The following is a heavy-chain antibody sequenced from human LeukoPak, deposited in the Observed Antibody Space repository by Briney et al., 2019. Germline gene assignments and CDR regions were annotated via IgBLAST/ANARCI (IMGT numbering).Heavy chain of an antibody. CDR2: IKQDGSEK. V-gene: IGHV3-7*03. J-gene: IGHJ4*02. Sequence: GGSLRLSCAASGLTFSNYWMDWVRQAPGKGLEWVANIKQDGSEKNYVDSVKGRFIISRDNAKNALYLQMNTLRADDTAVYYCARDGFGTGSNWGQGTLVTVSS. D-gene: IGHD3-16*01. CDR3: ARDGFGTGSN. CDR1: GLTFSNYW.